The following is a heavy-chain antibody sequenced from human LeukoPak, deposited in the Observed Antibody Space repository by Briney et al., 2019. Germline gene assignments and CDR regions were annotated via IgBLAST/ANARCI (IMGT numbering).Heavy chain of an antibody. V-gene: IGHV3-7*01. J-gene: IGHJ4*02. CDR1: GFTFSSYW. Sequence: PGVSLRLSCAASGFTFSSYWMSWVRQAPGKGLEWVANMKQDGSEKYYVDSVKGRFTISRDNAKNSLYLQMNSLRAEDTATYYCARFYVWGSYRLGVFDYWGQGTLVTVSS. CDR3: ARFYVWGSYRLGVFDY. D-gene: IGHD3-16*02. CDR2: MKQDGSEK.